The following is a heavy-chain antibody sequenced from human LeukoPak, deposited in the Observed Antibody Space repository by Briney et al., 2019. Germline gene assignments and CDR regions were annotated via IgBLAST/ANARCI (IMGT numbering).Heavy chain of an antibody. CDR2: IYHSGST. J-gene: IGHJ2*01. D-gene: IGHD5-12*01. CDR3: ARQRYSGKRVKNWYFDL. V-gene: IGHV4-38-2*02. CDR1: GYSISSGYY. Sequence: SETLSLTCTVSGYSISSGYYWGWIRQPPGKGLEWIGSIYHSGSTYYNPSLKSRVTISVDTSKNQFSLKLSSVTAADTAVYYCARQRYSGKRVKNWYFDLWGRGTLVTVSS.